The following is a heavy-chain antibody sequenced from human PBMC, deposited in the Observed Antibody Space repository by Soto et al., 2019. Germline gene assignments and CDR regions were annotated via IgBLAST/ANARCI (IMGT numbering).Heavy chain of an antibody. J-gene: IGHJ4*02. V-gene: IGHV4-39*01. D-gene: IGHD3-10*01. CDR2: INYSGIT. CDR3: AIQRTSVESQAYFDV. Sequence: WETLSFTCTVTGDSISSRKYNWGWIRQPPEKRLEFIGSINYSGITYNNQSLRSRVSMSIDTSKDQFSLKLKTVTAADTALYFCAIQRTSVESQAYFDVWGPGSLVTVSS. CDR1: GDSISSRKYN.